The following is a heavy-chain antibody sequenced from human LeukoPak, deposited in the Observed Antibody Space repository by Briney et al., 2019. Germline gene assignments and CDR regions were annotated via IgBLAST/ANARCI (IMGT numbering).Heavy chain of an antibody. Sequence: GSLRLSCAASGFTFSSYATSWVRHAPQRGPEWVSAISGSGGRTYYADSVKGRFTLSTDTSTNTLYLQINSLRDEDTAVYYCAKESSSWLLLNWCDPWGERPRVPVSS. CDR2: ISGSGGRT. CDR3: AKESSSWLLLNWCDP. J-gene: IGHJ5*02. V-gene: IGHV3-23*01. D-gene: IGHD6-13*01. CDR1: GFTFSSYA.